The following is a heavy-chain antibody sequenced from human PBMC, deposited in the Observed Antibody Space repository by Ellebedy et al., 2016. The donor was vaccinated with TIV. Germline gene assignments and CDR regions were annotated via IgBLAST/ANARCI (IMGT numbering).Heavy chain of an antibody. CDR2: ISVYNGNT. CDR3: ARDDLEDFWSGYPDY. CDR1: GYTFTSYG. V-gene: IGHV1-18*01. Sequence: AASVKVSCKASGYTFTSYGISWVRQAPGQGLEWMGWISVYNGNTNYAQKLQGRVTMTTDTSTSTVYMELSSLRSEDTAVYYCARDDLEDFWSGYPDYWGQGTLVTVSS. J-gene: IGHJ4*02. D-gene: IGHD3-3*01.